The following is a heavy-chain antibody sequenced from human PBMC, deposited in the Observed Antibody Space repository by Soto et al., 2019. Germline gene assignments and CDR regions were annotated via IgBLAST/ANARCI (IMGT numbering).Heavy chain of an antibody. D-gene: IGHD2-2*02. CDR3: ASTLLGYCSSTSCYMPL. CDR2: IIPIFGTA. J-gene: IGHJ4*02. CDR1: GGTFSSCA. V-gene: IGHV1-69*13. Sequence: VASVKVSCKASGGTFSSCAISWVRQAPGQGLEWMGGIIPIFGTANYAQKFQGRVTITADESTSTAYMELSSLRSEDTAVYYCASTLLGYCSSTSCYMPLWGQGTLVTVSS.